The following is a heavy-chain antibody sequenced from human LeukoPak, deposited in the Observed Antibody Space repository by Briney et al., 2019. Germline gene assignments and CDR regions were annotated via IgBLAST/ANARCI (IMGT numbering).Heavy chain of an antibody. CDR3: ARHDVTIFGVVSATHFDY. CDR1: GGSISSSSYY. J-gene: IGHJ4*02. V-gene: IGHV4-39*01. Sequence: SETLSLTCTVSGGSISSSSYYWGWIRQPPGKGLEWIGSIYYSGSTYYNPSLKSRVTISVDTSKNQFSLKLNSVTAADTAVYYCARHDVTIFGVVSATHFDYWGQGTQVTVSS. CDR2: IYYSGST. D-gene: IGHD3-3*01.